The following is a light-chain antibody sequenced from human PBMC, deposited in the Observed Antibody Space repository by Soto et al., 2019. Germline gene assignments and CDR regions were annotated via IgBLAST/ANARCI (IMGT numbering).Light chain of an antibody. CDR3: HHYGSSPPRT. V-gene: IGKV3-20*01. J-gene: IGKJ2*01. CDR2: GAS. CDR1: QSVSGSY. Sequence: EIVLTQSPGTLSLSPGERATLSCRASQSVSGSYLAWYQHKPGQAPRLLIYGASSRATGIPDRFSVSGSGTDFTLTISRLEPEDFAVYYCHHYGSSPPRTFGQGTQLETK.